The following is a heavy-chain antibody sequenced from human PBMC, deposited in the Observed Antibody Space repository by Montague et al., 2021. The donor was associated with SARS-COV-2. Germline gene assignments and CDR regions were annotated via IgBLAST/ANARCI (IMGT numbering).Heavy chain of an antibody. Sequence: SETLSLTCSASGGSISSDYWSWIRQSPGKGLEWIGYIYYRGTTNYNPSLKSRVTFSVDTSKNQFSLKLISVTAADTAVYFCAREDRWNGFDPWGQGVLVTVSS. CDR3: AREDRWNGFDP. CDR2: IYYRGTT. J-gene: IGHJ5*02. CDR1: GGSISSDY. V-gene: IGHV4-59*01. D-gene: IGHD5-24*01.